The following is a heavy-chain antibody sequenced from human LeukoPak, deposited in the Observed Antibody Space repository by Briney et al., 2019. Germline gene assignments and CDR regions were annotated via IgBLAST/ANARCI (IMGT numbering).Heavy chain of an antibody. J-gene: IGHJ6*03. Sequence: GGSLRLSCAASGFTFSTYWMSWVRQAPVKGLEWVANIKQDGSEKYFVDSVKGRFPISRDNAKNSLYLQMNSLRAEDAAVYYCARVTGFWSGYYTEGPYYYYYMDVWGKGTTVTVSS. V-gene: IGHV3-7*01. D-gene: IGHD3-3*01. CDR1: GFTFSTYW. CDR3: ARVTGFWSGYYTEGPYYYYYMDV. CDR2: IKQDGSEK.